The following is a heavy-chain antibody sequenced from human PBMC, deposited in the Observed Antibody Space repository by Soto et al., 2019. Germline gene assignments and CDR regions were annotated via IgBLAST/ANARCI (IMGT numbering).Heavy chain of an antibody. Sequence: EVQLVESGGGLVQPGRSLRLSCAASGFTFDDYAMHWVRQAPGKGLEWVSGISWNSGNIDYADSVKGRFTISRDNAKNSLYLQINSLRAEDTALYYCAKGSSGFDYWGQGTLVTVSS. D-gene: IGHD1-26*01. CDR1: GFTFDDYA. CDR3: AKGSSGFDY. J-gene: IGHJ4*02. CDR2: ISWNSGNI. V-gene: IGHV3-9*01.